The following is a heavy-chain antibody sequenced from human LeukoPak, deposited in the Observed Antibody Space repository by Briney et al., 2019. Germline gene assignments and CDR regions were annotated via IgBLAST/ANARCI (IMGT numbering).Heavy chain of an antibody. CDR3: AKSLGNQGVIDY. CDR1: GFIFRNHA. J-gene: IGHJ4*02. D-gene: IGHD3-10*01. V-gene: IGHV3-23*01. CDR2: VSASGGST. Sequence: GGSLRLSCAASGFIFRNHAMDWVRQAPGQGLEWVSGVSASGGSTFNTDSVKGRFSISRDNSKNTLYLEMKSLRPEDTALYYCAKSLGNQGVIDYWGQGTLVTVSS.